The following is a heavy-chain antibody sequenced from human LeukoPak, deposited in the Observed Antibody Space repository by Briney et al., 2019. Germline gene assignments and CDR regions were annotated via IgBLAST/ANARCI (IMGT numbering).Heavy chain of an antibody. CDR1: GFTFNTYA. CDR3: AKATIEQWLVKVDSFDS. Sequence: GGSLRLSCAASGFTFNTYAMSWVRQAPGKGLEWVSSISGGGDTTNYADSVKGRFTISRDNCKNTLYLQMNSLRGEDTARYYCAKATIEQWLVKVDSFDSWGQGTLVSVSS. J-gene: IGHJ4*02. CDR2: ISGGGDTT. V-gene: IGHV3-23*01. D-gene: IGHD6-19*01.